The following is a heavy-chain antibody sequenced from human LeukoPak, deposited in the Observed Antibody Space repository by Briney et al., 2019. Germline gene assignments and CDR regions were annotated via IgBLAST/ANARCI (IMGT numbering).Heavy chain of an antibody. J-gene: IGHJ4*02. V-gene: IGHV4-61*02. D-gene: IGHD3-10*01. CDR1: GGSISSDRYY. CDR2: IYAPGDT. CDR3: AREYYASGSNGAFDY. Sequence: NPSETLSLTCSVSGGSISSDRYYWSWIRQPAGKGLEWIGRIYAPGDTKYDPSLQSRVTISGDTSKNQISLKLASVTAADTAVYYCAREYYASGSNGAFDYWGQGILVTVSS.